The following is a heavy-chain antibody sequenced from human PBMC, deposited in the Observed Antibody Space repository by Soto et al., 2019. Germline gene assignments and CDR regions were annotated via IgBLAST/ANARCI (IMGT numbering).Heavy chain of an antibody. CDR3: AREDIVVVVAAHVDY. J-gene: IGHJ4*02. Sequence: GGSLRLSCAASGFTFSSYGMHWVRQAPGKGLEWVAVISYDGSNKYYADSVKGRFTISRDNSKNTLYLQMNSLRAEDTAVYYCAREDIVVVVAAHVDYWGQGTLVTVSS. CDR2: ISYDGSNK. D-gene: IGHD2-15*01. V-gene: IGHV3-30*03. CDR1: GFTFSSYG.